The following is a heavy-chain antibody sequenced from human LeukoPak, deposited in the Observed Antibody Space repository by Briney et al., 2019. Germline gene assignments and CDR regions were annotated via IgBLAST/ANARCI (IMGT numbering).Heavy chain of an antibody. V-gene: IGHV3-53*01. CDR1: GLSVRGSY. Sequence: GGSLRLSCEVSGLSVRGSYMSWVRQAPGKGLEWVSVIYSGDRRYYADSVKGRFTISRDTSKNTLSLQLNNLRADDTARYYCTRDLTGTTWSENDYWGQGTLVTISS. J-gene: IGHJ4*02. CDR2: IYSGDRR. D-gene: IGHD6-13*01. CDR3: TRDLTGTTWSENDY.